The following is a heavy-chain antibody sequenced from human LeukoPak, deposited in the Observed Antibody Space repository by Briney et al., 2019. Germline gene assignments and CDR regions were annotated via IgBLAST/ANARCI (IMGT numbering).Heavy chain of an antibody. V-gene: IGHV4-39*01. CDR3: ARRHSITMVRGVYNPFDY. CDR2: ISYSGNT. Sequence: PSETLSLTCTVSGASISRSSHYWGWIRQPPGKGLEWIGTISYSGNTYYDPSLKSRLTISVDTSENQFSLKLSSVTAADTAVYYCARRHSITMVRGVYNPFDYWGQGTLVTVSS. J-gene: IGHJ4*02. D-gene: IGHD3-10*01. CDR1: GASISRSSHY.